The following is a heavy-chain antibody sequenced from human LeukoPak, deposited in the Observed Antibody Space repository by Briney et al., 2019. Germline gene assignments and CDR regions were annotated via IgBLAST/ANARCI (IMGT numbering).Heavy chain of an antibody. D-gene: IGHD6-19*01. J-gene: IGHJ5*02. CDR2: ISYDGSNK. CDR1: GFTFSSYA. Sequence: GGSLRLSCAASGFTFSSYAMHWVRQTPGKGLEWVAVISYDGSNKYYADSVKGRFTISRDNSKNTLYLQMNSLRAEDTAVYYCARDSTRPGSSGWYRGFDPWGQGTLVTVSS. V-gene: IGHV3-30-3*01. CDR3: ARDSTRPGSSGWYRGFDP.